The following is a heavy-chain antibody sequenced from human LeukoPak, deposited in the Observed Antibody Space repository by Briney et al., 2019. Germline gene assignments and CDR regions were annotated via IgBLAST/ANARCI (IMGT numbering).Heavy chain of an antibody. Sequence: SETLSLTCTVSGGSISSYYWSWIRQPPGKGLEWIGYIYYSGSTYYNPSLKSRVTISVDTSKNQFSLKLSSVTAADTAVYYCARDGMETFDYWGQGTLVTVSS. D-gene: IGHD1-14*01. V-gene: IGHV4-30-4*08. J-gene: IGHJ4*02. CDR1: GGSISSYY. CDR3: ARDGMETFDY. CDR2: IYYSGST.